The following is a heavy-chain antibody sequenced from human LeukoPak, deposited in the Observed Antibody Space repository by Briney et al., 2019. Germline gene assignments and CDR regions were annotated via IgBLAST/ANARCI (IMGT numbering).Heavy chain of an antibody. CDR1: GGTFSSYA. V-gene: IGHV1-69*05. D-gene: IGHD1-26*01. J-gene: IGHJ4*02. CDR2: IIPVFGTA. CDR3: ARGSVGASAFDY. Sequence: GASVKVSCKASGGTFSSYAISWVRQAPGQGLEWMGGIIPVFGTANYAQKFQGRVTITTDESTSTAYMELSSLRSEDTAVYYCARGSVGASAFDYWGQGTLVTVSS.